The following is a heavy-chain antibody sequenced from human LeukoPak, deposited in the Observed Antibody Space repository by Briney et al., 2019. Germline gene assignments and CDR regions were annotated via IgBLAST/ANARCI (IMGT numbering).Heavy chain of an antibody. V-gene: IGHV3-23*01. CDR3: ARRLWFGELYDY. Sequence: HPGGSLRLSCAASGFTFSSYAMSWVRQAPGKGLEWVSAISGSGGSTYYADSVKGRFTISRDNSKNTLYLQMNSQRAEDTAVYYCARRLWFGELYDYWGQGTLVAVSS. J-gene: IGHJ4*02. D-gene: IGHD3-10*01. CDR1: GFTFSSYA. CDR2: ISGSGGST.